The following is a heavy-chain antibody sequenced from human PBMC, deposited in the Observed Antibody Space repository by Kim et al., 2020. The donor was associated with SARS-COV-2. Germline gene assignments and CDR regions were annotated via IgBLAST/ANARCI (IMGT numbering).Heavy chain of an antibody. CDR1: GYSFTSYD. D-gene: IGHD7-27*01. J-gene: IGHJ4*02. V-gene: IGHV1-8*01. Sequence: ASVKVSCKASGYSFTSYDINWVRQATGQGLEWMGWMHSYSDGRGYAQKFQGRITMTRNISISTAYMELSSLRSEDTAVYYCVRGDGNLGIRHWGQGTLVTVPS. CDR3: VRGDGNLGIRH. CDR2: MHSYSDGR.